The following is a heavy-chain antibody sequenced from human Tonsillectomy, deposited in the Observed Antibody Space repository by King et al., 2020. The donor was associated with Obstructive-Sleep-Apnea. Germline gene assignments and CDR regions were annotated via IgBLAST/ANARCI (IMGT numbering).Heavy chain of an antibody. CDR1: GFTFSRHV. J-gene: IGHJ4*02. V-gene: IGHV3-30*04. CDR3: ARDQEYYESSNYYYGHCLDY. CDR2: IADDGSTK. D-gene: IGHD3-22*01. Sequence: VQLVESGGGVVQPGRSLRLSCVASGFTFSRHVMHWVRQAPGKWLEWVAVIADDGSTKYYADSVQGRFTISRDNSKNTLSLQMNSLRPEETAVYYCARDQEYYESSNYYYGHCLDYWGQGTLVTVSS.